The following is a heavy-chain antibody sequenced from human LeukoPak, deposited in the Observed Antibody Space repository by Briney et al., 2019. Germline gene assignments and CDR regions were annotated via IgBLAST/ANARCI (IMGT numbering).Heavy chain of an antibody. J-gene: IGHJ4*02. CDR2: IYTSGST. V-gene: IGHV4-59*01. D-gene: IGHD3-9*01. CDR1: GGSISSYY. Sequence: SETLSLTCTVSGGSISSYYWSWIRQPPGKGLEWIGYIYTSGSTNYNPSLKSRVTISVDTSKNQFSLKLSSVTAADTAVYYCAREDYDILTGHTGFDYWGQGTLVTVSS. CDR3: AREDYDILTGHTGFDY.